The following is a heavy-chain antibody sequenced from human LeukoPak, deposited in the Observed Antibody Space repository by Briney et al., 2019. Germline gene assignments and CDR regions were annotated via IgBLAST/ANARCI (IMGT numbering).Heavy chain of an antibody. D-gene: IGHD3-3*01. CDR2: IIPIFGTA. Sequence: ASVKVSCKASGGTFSSYAISWVRQAPGQGLEWMGRIIPIFGTANYAQKFQGRGTITTDESTSTAYMELSSLRSEDTAVYYCARGKRITIFGAPSFDVWGKGTTVTVSS. CDR3: ARGKRITIFGAPSFDV. J-gene: IGHJ6*04. V-gene: IGHV1-69*05. CDR1: GGTFSSYA.